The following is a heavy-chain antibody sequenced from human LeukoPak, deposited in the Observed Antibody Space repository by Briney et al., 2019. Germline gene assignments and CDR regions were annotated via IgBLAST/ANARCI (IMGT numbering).Heavy chain of an antibody. CDR1: GYSISSGYY. V-gene: IGHV4-38-2*02. CDR2: IYHSGST. J-gene: IGHJ5*02. CDR3: ARARYDYVWGSLLFSWFDP. Sequence: SETLSLTCTVSGYSISSGYYWGWIRQPPGKGLEWIGSIYHSGSTYYNPSLKSRVTISVDTSKNQFSLKLSSVTAADTAVYYCARARYDYVWGSLLFSWFDPWGQGTLVTVSS. D-gene: IGHD3-16*01.